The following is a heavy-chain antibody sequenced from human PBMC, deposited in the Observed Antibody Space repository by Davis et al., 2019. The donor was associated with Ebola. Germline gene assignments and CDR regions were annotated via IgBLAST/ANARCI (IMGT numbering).Heavy chain of an antibody. CDR3: AKEATWIQLWLLGY. D-gene: IGHD5-18*01. V-gene: IGHV3-30*04. CDR1: GFTFGDYA. Sequence: GESLKISCTGYGFTFGDYAMNWVRQAPGKGLEWVTVISNDGSNKHYVDSVKGRFTISRDNSKNTLYLQMNSLRAEDTAVYYCAKEATWIQLWLLGYWGQGTLVTVSS. CDR2: ISNDGSNK. J-gene: IGHJ4*02.